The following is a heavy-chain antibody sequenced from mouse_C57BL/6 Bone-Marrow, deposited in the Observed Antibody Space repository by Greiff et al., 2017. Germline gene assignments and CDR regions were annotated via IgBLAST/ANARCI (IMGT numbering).Heavy chain of an antibody. Sequence: VKLQQSGPELVKPGASVKISCKASGYAFSSSWMNWVKQRPGKGLEWIGRIYPGDGDTNYNGKFKGKATLTADKSSSTAYMQLSSLTSEDSAVYFCAVITTVGLYFDYWGQGTTLTVSS. CDR1: GYAFSSSW. V-gene: IGHV1-82*01. CDR3: AVITTVGLYFDY. J-gene: IGHJ2*01. CDR2: IYPGDGDT. D-gene: IGHD1-1*01.